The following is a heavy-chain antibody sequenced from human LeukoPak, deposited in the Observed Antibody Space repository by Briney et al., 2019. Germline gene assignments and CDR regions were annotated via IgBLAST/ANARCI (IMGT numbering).Heavy chain of an antibody. CDR1: GFTFSSYE. V-gene: IGHV3-48*03. D-gene: IGHD6-13*01. J-gene: IGHJ4*02. Sequence: GGSLRLSCAASGFTFSSYEMNWVRQAPGKGLEWVSYISSSGSTIYYADSVKGRFTISRDNAKNSLYLQMNSLRAEDTAVYYCARDGRDSRSWYSPFDYWGQGTLVTVSS. CDR2: ISSSGSTI. CDR3: ARDGRDSRSWYSPFDY.